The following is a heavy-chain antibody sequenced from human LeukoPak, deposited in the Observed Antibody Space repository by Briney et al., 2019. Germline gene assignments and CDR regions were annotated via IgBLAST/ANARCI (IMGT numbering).Heavy chain of an antibody. D-gene: IGHD3-3*01. CDR1: GYTFTSYG. J-gene: IGHJ4*02. V-gene: IGHV1-69*05. CDR2: IIPIFGTA. CDR3: AGTHYDFWSGYSFDY. Sequence: GASVKVSCKASGYTFTSYGISWVRQAPGQGLEWMGGIIPIFGTANYAQKFQGRVTITTDESTSTAYMELSSLRSEDTAVYYCAGTHYDFWSGYSFDYWGQGTLVTVSS.